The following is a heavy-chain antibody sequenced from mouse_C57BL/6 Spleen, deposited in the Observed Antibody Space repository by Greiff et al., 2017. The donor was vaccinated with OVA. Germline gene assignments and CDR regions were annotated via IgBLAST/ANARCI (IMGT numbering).Heavy chain of an antibody. CDR3: GGDDWFAY. J-gene: IGHJ3*01. CDR1: GYTFTSYT. CDR2: INPSGGYT. Sequence: VQLQQSGAELARPGASVTMSCKASGYTFTSYTMHWVKQRPGQGLEWIGYINPSGGYTKYTQKFKDKATLTADKSSSTAYMQLSSLTSEDSAVYYCGGDDWFAYWGQGTLVTVSA. V-gene: IGHV1-4*01.